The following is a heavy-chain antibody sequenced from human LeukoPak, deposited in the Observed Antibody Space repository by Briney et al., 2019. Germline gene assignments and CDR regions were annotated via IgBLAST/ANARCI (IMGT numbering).Heavy chain of an antibody. CDR1: GYTFTGYY. V-gene: IGHV1-2*02. CDR2: INPNSGGT. Sequence: ASVKVSCKASGYTFTGYYMHWVRQAPGQGLEWMGWINPNSGGTNYAQKFQGRVTMTRDTSISTAYMELSRLRPDDTAVYYCARVLTVRGVQYFDYWGQGTLVTVSS. D-gene: IGHD3-10*01. J-gene: IGHJ4*02. CDR3: ARVLTVRGVQYFDY.